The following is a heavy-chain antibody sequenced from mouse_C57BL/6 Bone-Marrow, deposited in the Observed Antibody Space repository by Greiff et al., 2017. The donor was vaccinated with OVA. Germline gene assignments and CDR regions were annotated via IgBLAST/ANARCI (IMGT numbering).Heavy chain of an antibody. D-gene: IGHD1-1*01. CDR2: IHPNSGST. CDR3: ARLYYGSSYCFDY. J-gene: IGHJ2*01. V-gene: IGHV1-64*01. Sequence: VQLQQPGAELVKPGASVKLSCKASGYTFTSYWMHWVKQRPGQGLEWIGMIHPNSGSTNYNEKFKSKATLTVDKSSSTAYMQLSSLTSEDSAVYYCARLYYGSSYCFDYWGQGTTLTVSS. CDR1: GYTFTSYW.